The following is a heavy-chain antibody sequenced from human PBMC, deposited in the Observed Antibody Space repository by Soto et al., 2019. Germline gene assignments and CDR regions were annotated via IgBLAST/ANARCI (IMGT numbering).Heavy chain of an antibody. Sequence: QVQLVQSGAEVKKPGSSVKVSCKASGGTFSTYAISWLRQAPGQGLEWMGGTIPLFGAVHYAQTFQGRVTITVDKSTSTADVELSRLRSEDTAVDYCATTASPSIAVAGSGYFYGMDGWGQGTTVTVSS. CDR2: TIPLFGAV. J-gene: IGHJ6*02. V-gene: IGHV1-69*06. CDR1: GGTFSTYA. D-gene: IGHD6-19*01. CDR3: ATTASPSIAVAGSGYFYGMDG.